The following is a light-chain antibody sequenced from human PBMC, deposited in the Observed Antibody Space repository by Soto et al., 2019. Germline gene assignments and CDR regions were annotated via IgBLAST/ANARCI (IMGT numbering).Light chain of an antibody. Sequence: QSVLTQPPSVSGSPGQSVAISCTGTSSDVGGSNGVSWYQQPPGTAPKLIIYDVSNRPSGVPDRFSGSKSGNTASIIISGLQAEDEGDYYCSSYTSSSTYVFGTGTKLTVL. V-gene: IGLV2-18*02. CDR2: DVS. CDR1: SSDVGGSNG. CDR3: SSYTSSSTYV. J-gene: IGLJ1*01.